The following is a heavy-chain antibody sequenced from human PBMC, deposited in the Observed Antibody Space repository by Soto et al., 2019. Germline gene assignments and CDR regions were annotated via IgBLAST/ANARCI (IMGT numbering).Heavy chain of an antibody. CDR2: IYYSGSA. J-gene: IGHJ5*02. V-gene: IGHV4-31*03. CDR1: GGSISSGGHY. Sequence: QVQLQESGPGLVKPSQTLSLTCTVSGGSISSGGHYWSWIRQHPGKGLEWIGYIYYSGSAHYKPSLKSRVTISVDTSKNQFSLKLSSVTAADTAVYYCARARQLEAWFDPWGQGTLVTVSS. CDR3: ARARQLEAWFDP. D-gene: IGHD3-3*01.